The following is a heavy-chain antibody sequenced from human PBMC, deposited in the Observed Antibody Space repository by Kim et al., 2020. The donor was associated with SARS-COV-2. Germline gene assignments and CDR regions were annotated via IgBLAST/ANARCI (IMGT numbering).Heavy chain of an antibody. J-gene: IGHJ4*02. CDR2: IKEVGGEK. CDR3: RKTSGFFAA. CDR1: GFSFSTSW. Sequence: GGSLRLSCAASGFSFSTSWMTWVRQAPGKGLEWVANIKEVGGEKFFLDLGGGGFPISGDNAENSRFRQWAGRGAEDPAGNYCRKTSGFFAAWARGTRVP. D-gene: IGHD3-10*01. V-gene: IGHV3-7*01.